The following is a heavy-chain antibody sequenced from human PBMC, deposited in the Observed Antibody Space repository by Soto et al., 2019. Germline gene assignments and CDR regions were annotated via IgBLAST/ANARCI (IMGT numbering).Heavy chain of an antibody. CDR3: ERRGIFGSYGMDV. J-gene: IGHJ6*02. CDR2: IYPGDSDT. V-gene: IGHV5-51*01. CDR1: GDSFTSYW. D-gene: IGHD2-15*01. Sequence: XESLKVSFKCSGDSFTSYWIGFVLQMPGKGLEWMGIIYPGDSDTRYSPSCQGQVTISADKSISTAYLQWSSLKASDTAMYYCERRGIFGSYGMDVWGQGTTVTVSS.